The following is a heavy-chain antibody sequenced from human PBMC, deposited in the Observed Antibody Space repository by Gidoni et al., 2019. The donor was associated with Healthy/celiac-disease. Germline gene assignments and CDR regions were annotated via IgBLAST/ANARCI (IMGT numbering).Heavy chain of an antibody. V-gene: IGHV3-23*01. D-gene: IGHD3-22*01. J-gene: IGHJ4*02. Sequence: EVQPLEAGGGLVQPGGSLRLSCAASGFTFSSYAMSWVRQAPGKGLEWVSAISGSGGSTYYADSVKGRFTISRDNSKNTLYLQMNSLRAEDTAVYYCANYYDSSGYSGVFDYWGQGTLVTVSS. CDR1: GFTFSSYA. CDR2: ISGSGGST. CDR3: ANYYDSSGYSGVFDY.